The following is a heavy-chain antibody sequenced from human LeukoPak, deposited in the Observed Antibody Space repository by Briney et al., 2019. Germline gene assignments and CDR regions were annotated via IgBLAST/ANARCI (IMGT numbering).Heavy chain of an antibody. J-gene: IGHJ5*02. V-gene: IGHV4-30-2*01. CDR2: IYHSGST. CDR1: GGSISSGGYS. Sequence: TASQTLSLTCAVSGGSISSGGYSWSWIRQPPGKGLEWIGYIYHSGSTYYNPSLKSRVTISVDRSKNQFSLKLSSVTAADTAVYYCARASDAWFDPWGQGTLVTVSS. D-gene: IGHD6-6*01. CDR3: ARASDAWFDP.